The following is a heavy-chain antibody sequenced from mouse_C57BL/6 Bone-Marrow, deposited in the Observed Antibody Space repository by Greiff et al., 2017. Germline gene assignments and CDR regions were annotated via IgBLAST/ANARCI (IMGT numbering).Heavy chain of an antibody. V-gene: IGHV14-4*01. D-gene: IGHD1-1*01. CDR1: GFNIKDDY. CDR2: IDPENGDT. J-gene: IGHJ4*01. CDR3: TTDYYGSSYRGYYAMDY. Sequence: VQLQQSGAELVRPGASVKLSCTASGFNIKDDYMHWVKQRPEQGLEWIGWIDPENGDTEYASKFQGKATITADTSSNPAYLQLSSLTSEDTAVYYCTTDYYGSSYRGYYAMDYWGQGTSVTVSS.